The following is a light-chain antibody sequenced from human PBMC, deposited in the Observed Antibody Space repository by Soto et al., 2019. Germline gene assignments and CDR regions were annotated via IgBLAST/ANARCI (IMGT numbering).Light chain of an antibody. CDR2: GAS. V-gene: IGKV3-15*01. Sequence: EIVMTQSLATLSVSPLARAHLXCRASQSISGALAWYQQKPGQAPRLLIYGASTRATSFPARFSGSGSGTDFTLTISSLQSEDFAVYYCQQYNNWPWTFGQGTKVDIK. CDR3: QQYNNWPWT. J-gene: IGKJ1*01. CDR1: QSISGA.